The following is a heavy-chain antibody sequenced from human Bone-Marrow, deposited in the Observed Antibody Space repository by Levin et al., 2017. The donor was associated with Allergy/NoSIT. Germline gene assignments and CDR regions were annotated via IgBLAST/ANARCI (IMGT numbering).Heavy chain of an antibody. CDR2: LHSSGNT. V-gene: IGHV4-39*01. D-gene: IGHD5/OR15-5a*01. J-gene: IGHJ5*02. CDR1: GASLISYTYS. Sequence: SETLSLTCAVSGASLISYTYSWGWVRQTPGTRLEWIGTLHSSGNTYYNPSLESRVTVSVDTSKNEFSLKVNSVSAADTAVYYCARLPTGYPNWFDPWGPGILVTVSS. CDR3: ARLPTGYPNWFDP.